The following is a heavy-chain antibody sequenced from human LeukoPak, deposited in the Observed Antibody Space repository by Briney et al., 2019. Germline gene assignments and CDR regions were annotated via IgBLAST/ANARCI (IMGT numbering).Heavy chain of an antibody. Sequence: GSLRLSCSASGXTFSSYSMNWVRQAPGKGLEWVSSISSSSSYIYYADSVKGRFTISRDNAKNSLYLQMNSLRAEDTAVYYCARFGIAVAGDYWGQGTLVTVSS. V-gene: IGHV3-21*01. D-gene: IGHD6-19*01. J-gene: IGHJ4*02. CDR2: ISSSSSYI. CDR1: GXTFSSYS. CDR3: ARFGIAVAGDY.